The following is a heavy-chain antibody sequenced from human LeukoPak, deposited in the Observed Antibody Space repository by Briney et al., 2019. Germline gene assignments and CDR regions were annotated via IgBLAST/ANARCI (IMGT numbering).Heavy chain of an antibody. V-gene: IGHV1-2*02. CDR3: AREWKQQPREGNYYYYYMDV. D-gene: IGHD6-13*01. CDR2: INPNSGGT. J-gene: IGHJ6*03. Sequence: ASVKVSCKASGYTFTCYYMHWVRQAPGQGLEWMGWINPNSGGTNYAQKFQGRVTMTRDTSISTAYMELSRLRSDDTAVYYCAREWKQQPREGNYYYYYMDVWGKGTTVTISS. CDR1: GYTFTCYY.